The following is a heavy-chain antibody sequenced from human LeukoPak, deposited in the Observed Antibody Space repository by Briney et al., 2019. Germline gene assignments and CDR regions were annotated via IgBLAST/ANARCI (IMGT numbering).Heavy chain of an antibody. CDR3: ARDYGGNSGWFDP. J-gene: IGHJ5*02. V-gene: IGHV1-8*01. CDR1: VYTLAGYD. Sequence: ASVKVSCRASVYTLAGYDINWGRQATGQGVGWRGWMNPNSGTTGYAQKFQDRITLTRDTSISTAYMELSSLTSDDTAVYYCARDYGGNSGWFDPWGQGTLVTVSS. CDR2: MNPNSGTT. D-gene: IGHD4-23*01.